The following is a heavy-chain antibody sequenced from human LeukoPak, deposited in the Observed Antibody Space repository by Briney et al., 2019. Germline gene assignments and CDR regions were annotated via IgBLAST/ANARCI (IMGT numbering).Heavy chain of an antibody. CDR2: IYPGDSDT. CDR3: ARYDHLGFGYYYDSSGYPRTLAFDI. D-gene: IGHD3-22*01. V-gene: IGHV5-51*01. Sequence: GESLKISCKGSGYSFTSYWIGWVRQMPGKGLEWMGIIYPGDSDTRYSPSFQGQVTISAVKSISTAYLQWSSLKASDTAMYYCARYDHLGFGYYYDSSGYPRTLAFDIWGQGTMVTVSS. J-gene: IGHJ3*02. CDR1: GYSFTSYW.